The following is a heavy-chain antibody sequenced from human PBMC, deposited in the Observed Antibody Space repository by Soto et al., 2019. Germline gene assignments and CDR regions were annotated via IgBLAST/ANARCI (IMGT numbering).Heavy chain of an antibody. CDR2: IIPIIGII. Sequence: QVQLVQSGAEVKKPGSSVKVSCKASGGTFSTYTITWVRQAPGQGLEWMGRIIPIIGIINYAQKFQGRVTISADKLRAKANRGRTGRRPKEPALYNWAEAPTGTTTESQPSPYPGGRGTRAT. J-gene: IGHJ4*02. CDR3: AEAPTGTTTESQPSPYP. V-gene: IGHV1-69*02. CDR1: GGTFSTYT. D-gene: IGHD2-2*01.